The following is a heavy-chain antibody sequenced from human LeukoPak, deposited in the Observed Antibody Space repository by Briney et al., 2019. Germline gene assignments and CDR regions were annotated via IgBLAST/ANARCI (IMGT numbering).Heavy chain of an antibody. D-gene: IGHD3-3*01. V-gene: IGHV3-30*01. CDR1: GFTFSSYA. Sequence: PGGSLRLSCAASGFTFSSYAMHWARQAPGKGLQWLAILSYDGSTEYYADSVKGRFTISRDNSQSTLYLEMNSLRAEDTAVYYCARGNTHFDFSNGFLDYWGQGTLVTVSS. CDR3: ARGNTHFDFSNGFLDY. CDR2: LSYDGSTE. J-gene: IGHJ4*02.